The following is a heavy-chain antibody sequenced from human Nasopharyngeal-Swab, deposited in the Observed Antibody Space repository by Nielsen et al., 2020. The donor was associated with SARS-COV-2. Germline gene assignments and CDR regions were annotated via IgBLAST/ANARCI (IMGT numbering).Heavy chain of an antibody. J-gene: IGHJ3*02. CDR1: GGPISSGGYA. D-gene: IGHD3-16*01. V-gene: IGHV4-30-2*01. CDR3: AREGRGEWYHAFDI. Sequence: SDTLSPTCAVPGGPISSGGYAWSWIRQPPGKGLEWIGYIYHSGSTYYNPSLKSRVSISVDRSKNQFSLKLTSVTAADTAVYYCAREGRGEWYHAFDIWGQGTMVTVSS. CDR2: IYHSGST.